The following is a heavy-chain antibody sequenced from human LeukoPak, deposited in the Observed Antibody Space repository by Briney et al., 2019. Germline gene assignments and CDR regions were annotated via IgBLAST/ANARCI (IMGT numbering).Heavy chain of an antibody. V-gene: IGHV3-30-3*01. CDR1: GFPFSSYA. Sequence: GALLLSCAASGFPFSSYAMHWVRQAPGKGLEWVAVISYDGSNKYYADSVKGRFTISRDNSKNTLYLQMNSLRAEDTAVYYCAKGKSGSYSGYDYWGQGTLVTVSS. CDR3: AKGKSGSYSGYDY. J-gene: IGHJ4*02. CDR2: ISYDGSNK. D-gene: IGHD1-26*01.